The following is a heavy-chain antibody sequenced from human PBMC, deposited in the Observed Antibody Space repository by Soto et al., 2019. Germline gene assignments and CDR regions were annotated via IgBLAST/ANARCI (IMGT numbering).Heavy chain of an antibody. CDR1: GVTFSSYA. CDR3: ARGYYGMDV. V-gene: IGHV3-30-3*01. J-gene: IGHJ6*02. CDR2: ISYDGSNK. Sequence: GGSLRLSCAASGVTFSSYAMHWVRQAPGKGLEWLTFISYDGSNKYYADSVKGRFTISRDNSKNTLYLQMNSLRAEDTAVYYCARGYYGMDVWGQGTTVTVSS. D-gene: IGHD1-20*01.